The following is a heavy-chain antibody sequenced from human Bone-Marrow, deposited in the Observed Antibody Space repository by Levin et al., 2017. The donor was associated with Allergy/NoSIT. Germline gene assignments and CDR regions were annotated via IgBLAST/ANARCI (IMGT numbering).Heavy chain of an antibody. J-gene: IGHJ3*02. V-gene: IGHV4-39*01. D-gene: IGHD4-11*01. CDR1: GGSISSSGQY. Sequence: SETLSLTCSVSGGSISSSGQYWSWIRQSPEKGLEWIVSMYYSGGTYYNPSLMSRVTISADTSKNQFSLTLTPVTAADTAVYYCARRDYRSDAFDIWGQGTMVTVSS. CDR2: MYYSGGT. CDR3: ARRDYRSDAFDI.